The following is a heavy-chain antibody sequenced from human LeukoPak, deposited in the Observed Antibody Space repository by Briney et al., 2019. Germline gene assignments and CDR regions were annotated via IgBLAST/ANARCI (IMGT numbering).Heavy chain of an antibody. Sequence: PSETLSLTCAVYGVSFSGYNSSWIRQPPGKGLEWIGEINHSGRTNYNPSLKSRVTISVDTSKNQLSLKLTSVTAADNTVYYCASGGFTRHIDVWGKGTTVTVSS. CDR2: INHSGRT. CDR1: GVSFSGYN. V-gene: IGHV4-34*01. J-gene: IGHJ6*04. CDR3: ASGGFTRHIDV.